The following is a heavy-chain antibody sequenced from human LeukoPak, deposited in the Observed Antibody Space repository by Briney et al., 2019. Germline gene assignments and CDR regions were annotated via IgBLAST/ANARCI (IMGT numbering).Heavy chain of an antibody. CDR1: GFTFSDYY. CDR3: ARDLLDGDYGDLFDF. CDR2: TSSSSSYT. D-gene: IGHD4-17*01. V-gene: IGHV3-11*06. J-gene: IGHJ4*02. Sequence: PGGSLRLSCAASGFTFSDYYMSWVRQAPGKGLEWVSYTSSSSSYTNYADSVKGRFSISRDNAKNSLYLQMNSLRAEDTAVYYCARDLLDGDYGDLFDFWGQGTLVTVSS.